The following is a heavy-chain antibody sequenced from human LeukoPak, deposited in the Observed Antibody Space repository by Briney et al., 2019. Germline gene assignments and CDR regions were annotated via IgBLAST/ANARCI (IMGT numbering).Heavy chain of an antibody. D-gene: IGHD6-13*01. Sequence: GGSLRLSCAASGFTVSGNYLSWVRHAPGKGLEWVSTIYAGGSTYYADSVKGRFTISRDNSKNTLYLQMNTLRVEDTAVYYCARGIAAAASPDYWGQGTLVTVSS. J-gene: IGHJ4*02. CDR3: ARGIAAAASPDY. V-gene: IGHV3-66*01. CDR1: GFTVSGNY. CDR2: IYAGGST.